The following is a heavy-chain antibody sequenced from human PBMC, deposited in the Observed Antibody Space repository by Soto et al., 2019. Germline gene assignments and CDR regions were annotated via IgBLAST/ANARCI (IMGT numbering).Heavy chain of an antibody. CDR3: ARDRGSSWHFDY. D-gene: IGHD6-13*01. J-gene: IGHJ4*02. Sequence: GGSLRLSCAASGFTFSSYSMNWVRQAPGKGLEWVSYISSSSTIYYADSVKGQFTISRDNAKNSLYLQMNSLRDEDTAVYYCARDRGSSWHFDYWGQGTLVTVSS. CDR1: GFTFSSYS. CDR2: ISSSSTI. V-gene: IGHV3-48*02.